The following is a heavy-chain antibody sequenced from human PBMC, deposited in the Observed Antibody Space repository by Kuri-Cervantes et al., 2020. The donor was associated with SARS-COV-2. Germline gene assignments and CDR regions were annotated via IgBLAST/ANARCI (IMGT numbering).Heavy chain of an antibody. CDR1: GFTFTSYA. J-gene: IGHJ4*02. D-gene: IGHD1-26*01. Sequence: GGSLRLSCAASGFTFTSYAMNWVRQAPGKGLEWVSGIINSGGNTDYADSVKGRFTISRGNSKNTLYLQTNSLRAEDTAVYYCTKGMWELLPWGYYFDSWGQGTLVTVSS. CDR2: IINSGGNT. V-gene: IGHV3-23*01. CDR3: TKGMWELLPWGYYFDS.